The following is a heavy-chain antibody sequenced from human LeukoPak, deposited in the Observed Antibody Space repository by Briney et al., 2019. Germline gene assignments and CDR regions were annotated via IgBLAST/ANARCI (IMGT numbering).Heavy chain of an antibody. D-gene: IGHD6-13*01. Sequence: ASVKVSCKASGYTFINYGISWVRQAPGQGLEWMGGIIPMFGTANYAQKFQGRVTITADESTSTAYMELSSLRSEDTAVYYCARARIEVAAGQFDYWGQGTLVTASS. J-gene: IGHJ4*02. CDR1: GYTFINYG. CDR2: IIPMFGTA. V-gene: IGHV1-69*13. CDR3: ARARIEVAAGQFDY.